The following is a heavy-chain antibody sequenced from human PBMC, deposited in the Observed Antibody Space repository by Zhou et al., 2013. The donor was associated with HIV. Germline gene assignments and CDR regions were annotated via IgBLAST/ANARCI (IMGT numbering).Heavy chain of an antibody. CDR2: ITTIFGTA. J-gene: IGHJ6*03. V-gene: IGHV1-69*14. CDR1: GGTFSSYA. Sequence: QVQLVQSGAEVKKPGSSVKVSCKASGGTFSSYAISWVRQAPGQGLEWVGGITTIFGTANYAQKFQGRVTITADKSTNTANMELSSLRSEDTAVFYCAGDRGGTYPGYYSYMDVWGKGTTVTVSS. CDR3: AGDRGGTYPGYYSYMDV. D-gene: IGHD1-26*01.